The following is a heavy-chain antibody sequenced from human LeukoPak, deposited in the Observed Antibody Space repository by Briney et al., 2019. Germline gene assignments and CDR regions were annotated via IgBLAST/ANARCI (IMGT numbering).Heavy chain of an antibody. V-gene: IGHV1-2*02. D-gene: IGHD5-24*01. J-gene: IGHJ4*02. CDR1: GYTFTGYY. CDR2: INPNSGGT. Sequence: EASVKVSCKASGYTFTGYYMHWVRQAPGQGLEWMGWINPNSGGTNYAQKFQGRVNMTRDTSISTAYMELSRLRSDDTAVYYCARGGKMATSPFDYWGQGTLVTVSS. CDR3: ARGGKMATSPFDY.